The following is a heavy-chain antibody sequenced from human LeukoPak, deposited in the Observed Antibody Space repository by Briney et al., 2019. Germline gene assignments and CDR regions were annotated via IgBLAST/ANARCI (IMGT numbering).Heavy chain of an antibody. V-gene: IGHV1-24*01. CDR3: ATPRPHYYDSQFDY. CDR2: FDPEDGET. Sequence: GASVKVSCKVSGYTLTELSMHWVRQAPGKGLEWMGGFDPEDGETIYAQKFQGRVTMTEDTSTDTAYMELSSVRSEDTAVYYCATPRPHYYDSQFDYWGQGTLVTVSS. D-gene: IGHD3-22*01. J-gene: IGHJ4*02. CDR1: GYTLTELS.